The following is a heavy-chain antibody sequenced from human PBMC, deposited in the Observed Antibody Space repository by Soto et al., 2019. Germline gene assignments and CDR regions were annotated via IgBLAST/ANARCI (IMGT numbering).Heavy chain of an antibody. J-gene: IGHJ4*02. V-gene: IGHV1-18*01. Sequence: GASVKVSCKASGYTFTSYGMTWVRQAPGQGLEWMGWISPYNGNTNYAQKFQGRVTMTIDTSTSTAYMELSSLRYDDTAVYYCASCPQNCITSSPCCLLFDYWGQGTLVTVSS. CDR2: ISPYNGNT. CDR3: ASCPQNCITSSPCCLLFDY. CDR1: GYTFTSYG. D-gene: IGHD3-10*01.